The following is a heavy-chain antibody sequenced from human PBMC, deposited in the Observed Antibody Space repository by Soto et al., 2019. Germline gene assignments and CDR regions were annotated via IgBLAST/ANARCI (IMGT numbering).Heavy chain of an antibody. CDR2: IYWDDDK. Sequence: QITLKESGPTLVKSAQTLTVTCTFSGFSLSSSGMGVGWIRQPPGKALEWLTLIYWDDDKRYNPSLKSGLTTTQDTSKNQVVLTKTNMDPVDTATSYCAHLHGTFFDNWGQGLLVTVSS. CDR3: AHLHGTFFDN. CDR1: GFSLSSSGMG. J-gene: IGHJ4*02. V-gene: IGHV2-5*02. D-gene: IGHD1-1*01.